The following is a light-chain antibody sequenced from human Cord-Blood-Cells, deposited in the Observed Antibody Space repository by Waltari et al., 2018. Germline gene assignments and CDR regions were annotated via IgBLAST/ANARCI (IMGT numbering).Light chain of an antibody. V-gene: IGLV1-44*01. J-gene: IGLJ1*01. CDR3: AAWDDSLNGYV. CDR1: SSNIGSNT. CDR2: SNN. Sequence: QSVLPQPPSASGTTGQRVHISCSGSSSNIGSNTVNWYHQLPGTAPKLLIYSNNQRPSGVPDRFSGSKSGTSAFLAISGLQSEDEADYYCAAWDDSLNGYVFGTGTKVTVL.